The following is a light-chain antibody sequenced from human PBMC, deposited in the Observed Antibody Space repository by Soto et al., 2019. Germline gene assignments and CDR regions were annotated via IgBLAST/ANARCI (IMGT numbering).Light chain of an antibody. CDR1: QSISSY. J-gene: IGKJ1*01. Sequence: DLQMTQSPSSLSASVGDRVTITCRASQSISSYLNWYQQKPGKAPKLLIYAASSLQSGVPSRFSGSGSGTDFTLTSNSLQPEDFATYYCQQSYSTPPWTFGQGTKVEIK. V-gene: IGKV1-39*01. CDR2: AAS. CDR3: QQSYSTPPWT.